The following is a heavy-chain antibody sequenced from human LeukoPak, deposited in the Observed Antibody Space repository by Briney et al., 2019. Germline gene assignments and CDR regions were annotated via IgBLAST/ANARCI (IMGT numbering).Heavy chain of an antibody. Sequence: SGPTLVKPTQTLTLTCTFSGFSLSTNGVGVGWIRQPPGKALEWLALIYWDDDKRYSPSLQSRLTITKDTSKNQVVLTMTNVDPVDTATYFCAHSRTGTGRRAFDFWGQGTMVTVSS. CDR1: GFSLSTNGVG. CDR2: IYWDDDK. D-gene: IGHD1-1*01. J-gene: IGHJ3*01. V-gene: IGHV2-5*02. CDR3: AHSRTGTGRRAFDF.